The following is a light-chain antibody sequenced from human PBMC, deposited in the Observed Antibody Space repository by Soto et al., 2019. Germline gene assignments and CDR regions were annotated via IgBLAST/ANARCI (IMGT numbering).Light chain of an antibody. Sequence: IVMTQSPAALSVSPGDSATLSCRASQIVNTNVAWYQQRPGQAPRLLIFAASTRATGVAARFSGSGSGTKFTLTVDSLQSEDFAVYYCQQYNFWPLTFGGGTKVEIK. CDR2: AAS. CDR1: QIVNTN. V-gene: IGKV3-15*01. J-gene: IGKJ4*01. CDR3: QQYNFWPLT.